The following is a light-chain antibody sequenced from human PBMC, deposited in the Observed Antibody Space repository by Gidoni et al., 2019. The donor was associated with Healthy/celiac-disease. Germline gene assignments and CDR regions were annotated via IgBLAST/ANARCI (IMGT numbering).Light chain of an antibody. CDR3: SSYTSSSTPYV. CDR2: EVS. CDR1: SSDVGGYND. Sequence: SALTQPASVPWSPGQSISISCTGTSSDVGGYNDVSWYQQHPGKAPKLMSYEVSNRPSGVPDRFSGSKSGNTASLTISGLQAEDEADYYCSSYTSSSTPYVFGTGTKVTVL. J-gene: IGLJ1*01. V-gene: IGLV2-14*01.